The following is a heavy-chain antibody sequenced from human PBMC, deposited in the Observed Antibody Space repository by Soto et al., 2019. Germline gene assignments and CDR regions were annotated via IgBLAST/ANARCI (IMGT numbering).Heavy chain of an antibody. J-gene: IGHJ3*02. Sequence: SVKVSCKASGGTFSSYAISWVRQAPGQGLEWMGGIIPIFGTANYAQKFQGRVTITADESTSTAYMELSSLRSEDTAVYYCALPLVCQLSGYSSHDDFQTWGQATMVT. CDR2: IIPIFGTA. D-gene: IGHD3-22*01. CDR1: GGTFSSYA. CDR3: ALPLVCQLSGYSSHDDFQT. V-gene: IGHV1-69*13.